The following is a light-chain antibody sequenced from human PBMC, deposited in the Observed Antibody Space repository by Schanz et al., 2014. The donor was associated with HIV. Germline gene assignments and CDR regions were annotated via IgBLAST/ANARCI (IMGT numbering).Light chain of an antibody. CDR3: QSFDSSLNGVV. V-gene: IGLV1-44*01. CDR2: SDD. CDR1: SSNIGSNY. J-gene: IGLJ3*02. Sequence: QSVLTQPPSASGTPGQRVTISCSGSSSNIGSNYVYWYQQLPGTAPKLLVYSDDRRPSGVPDRFSGSKSGTSASLAISGLQSEDEADYFCQSFDSSLNGVVFGGGTKLTVL.